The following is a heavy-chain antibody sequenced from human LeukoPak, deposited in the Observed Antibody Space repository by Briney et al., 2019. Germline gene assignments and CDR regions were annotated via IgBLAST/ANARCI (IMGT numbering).Heavy chain of an antibody. V-gene: IGHV4-59*01. CDR1: GGSISSYY. Sequence: SETLSLTCTVSGGSISSYYWSWIRQPPGKGLEWIGYISYSGTTNYNPSLESRVTISIDTSKNQFSLKLSSVTAADTAVYYCARGVNWIDPWGQGTLVTVSS. D-gene: IGHD6-13*01. J-gene: IGHJ5*02. CDR3: ARGVNWIDP. CDR2: ISYSGTT.